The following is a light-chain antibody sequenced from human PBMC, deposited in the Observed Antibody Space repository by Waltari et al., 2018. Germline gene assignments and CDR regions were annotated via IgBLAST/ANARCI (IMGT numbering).Light chain of an antibody. Sequence: DIQMTQSPSFVSAFVGDRVTIFCRASQDVRRWLAWYQQRPGKAPKLLIYAASNLENGVPSRFSGSGSETNFTLTVKSLQPEDFATYYCQQAKSFPLTFGGGTKVEI. CDR2: AAS. V-gene: IGKV1-12*01. CDR1: QDVRRW. CDR3: QQAKSFPLT. J-gene: IGKJ4*01.